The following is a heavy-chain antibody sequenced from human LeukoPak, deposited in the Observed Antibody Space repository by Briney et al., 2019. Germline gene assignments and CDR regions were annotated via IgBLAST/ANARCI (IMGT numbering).Heavy chain of an antibody. CDR1: GFTFSGYT. J-gene: IGHJ4*02. CDR2: ISGSGGSP. D-gene: IGHD3-22*01. V-gene: IGHV3-23*01. Sequence: GGSLRLSCAASGFTFSGYTMSWVRQAPGKGLEWVSAISGSGGSPSSADSVKGRFTISRDNSKNTLYLQMNSLRAEDTAVYYCAKGEDYYDSSGYGDYWGQGTLVTVSS. CDR3: AKGEDYYDSSGYGDY.